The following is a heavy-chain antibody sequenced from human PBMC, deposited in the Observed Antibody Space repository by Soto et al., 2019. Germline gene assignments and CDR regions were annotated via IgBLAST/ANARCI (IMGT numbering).Heavy chain of an antibody. Sequence: QVQLVESGGGVVQPGRSLRLSCAASGFTFNDYGMHWVRQAPGKGLAWVAVIWFDGSNEYYGDSVKGRFTISRDNSKNTLYLQMNSLRAEDTAVYYCGFYCSSVSCPEGFYWGQGTLVTVSS. CDR1: GFTFNDYG. J-gene: IGHJ4*02. CDR3: GFYCSSVSCPEGFY. CDR2: IWFDGSNE. D-gene: IGHD2-2*01. V-gene: IGHV3-33*01.